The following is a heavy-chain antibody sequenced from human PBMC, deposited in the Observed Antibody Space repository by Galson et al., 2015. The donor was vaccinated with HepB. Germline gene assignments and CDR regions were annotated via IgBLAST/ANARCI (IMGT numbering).Heavy chain of an antibody. Sequence: CAISGDSVSSNSAAWNWIRQSPSRGLEWLGRTYYRSKWYKDYAISVKSRISINPETSKNQLSLQPQSVTPEDTAVYFCATAPGREESGYDTDAFDLWGQGTMVTVSS. CDR3: ATAPGREESGYDTDAFDL. D-gene: IGHD5-12*01. CDR1: GDSVSSNSAA. J-gene: IGHJ3*01. V-gene: IGHV6-1*01. CDR2: TYYRSKWYK.